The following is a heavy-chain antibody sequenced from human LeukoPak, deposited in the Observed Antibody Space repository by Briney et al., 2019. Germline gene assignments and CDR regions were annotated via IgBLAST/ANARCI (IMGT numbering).Heavy chain of an antibody. V-gene: IGHV3-33*01. D-gene: IGHD5-12*01. CDR2: IWYDGNKK. Sequence: GRSLRLSCAASGFTFSSYGMHWVRQAPGKGLEWLAVIWYDGNKKHYVESVQGRFTISRDNSGNTLFLQMNSLRAEDTGVYFCARGSGGDGYGYWGDYWGQGTLVTVSS. CDR3: ARGSGGDGYGYWGDY. CDR1: GFTFSSYG. J-gene: IGHJ4*02.